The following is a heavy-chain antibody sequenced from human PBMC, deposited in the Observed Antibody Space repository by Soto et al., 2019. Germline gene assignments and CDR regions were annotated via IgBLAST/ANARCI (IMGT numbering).Heavy chain of an antibody. J-gene: IGHJ5*02. D-gene: IGHD3-22*01. V-gene: IGHV1-69*06. CDR1: GGTFGSDA. Sequence: SVKVSCKASGGTFGSDAITWVRQAPGQGLEWVGRIIPIFGTTNYAQNLQGRVTISADKSTLTSYMELHGLTSDDTALYYCARDRTDSGYYTNWLDPWGQGTQVTVSS. CDR2: IIPIFGTT. CDR3: ARDRTDSGYYTNWLDP.